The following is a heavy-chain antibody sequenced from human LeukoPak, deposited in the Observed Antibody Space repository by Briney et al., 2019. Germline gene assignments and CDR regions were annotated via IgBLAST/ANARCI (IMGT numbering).Heavy chain of an antibody. CDR2: IYYSGST. Sequence: SETLSLTCTVSGGSISSSSYYWGWIRQPPGKGLEWIGSIYYSGSTYYNPSLKSRVTISVDTSKNQFSLKLSSVTAADTAVYYCARGMAVAGTDFDYWGQGTLVTVSS. D-gene: IGHD6-19*01. V-gene: IGHV4-39*07. J-gene: IGHJ4*02. CDR3: ARGMAVAGTDFDY. CDR1: GGSISSSSYY.